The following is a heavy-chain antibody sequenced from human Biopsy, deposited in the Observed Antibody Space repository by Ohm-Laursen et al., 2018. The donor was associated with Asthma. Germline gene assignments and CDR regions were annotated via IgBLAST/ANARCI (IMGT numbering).Heavy chain of an antibody. CDR2: ILSDGRDK. D-gene: IGHD3-10*01. V-gene: IGHV3-30*18. Sequence: SLRLSCAAAGFTFSNYGMHWGRQAPGKGLEWVAVILSDGRDKYYADSVKGRFTISRDNSKNTLYLHMHSLRAEDTAVYFCAKDRVRINSAYYFDYWGQGTLVTVSS. J-gene: IGHJ4*02. CDR3: AKDRVRINSAYYFDY. CDR1: GFTFSNYG.